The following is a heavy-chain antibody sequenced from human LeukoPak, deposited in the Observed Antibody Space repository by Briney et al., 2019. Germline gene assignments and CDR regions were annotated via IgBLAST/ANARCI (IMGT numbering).Heavy chain of an antibody. D-gene: IGHD1-26*01. Sequence: GGSLRLSCAASGFTFSSFWMNWVRQAPGKGLEWVANIKQDGSEKYYVDSLKGRFTISRDNAKNSLYLQMNSLRAEDTAVYYCARDRGWELRWFELDYWGQGTLVTVSS. CDR2: IKQDGSEK. CDR1: GFTFSSFW. V-gene: IGHV3-7*01. CDR3: ARDRGWELRWFELDY. J-gene: IGHJ4*02.